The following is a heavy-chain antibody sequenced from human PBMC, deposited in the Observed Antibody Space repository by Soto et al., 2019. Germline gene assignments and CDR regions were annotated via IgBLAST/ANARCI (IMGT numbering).Heavy chain of an antibody. CDR1: GGSISSSSYY. D-gene: IGHD6-19*01. CDR2: IYYSGST. Sequence: SETLSLTCTVSGGSISSSSYYWGWIRQPPGKGLEWIGSIYYSGSTYYNPSLKSRVAISVDTSKNQFSLKLSSVTAADTAVYYCARKEWLVNFNLDGAFDYWGQGTLVTVSS. J-gene: IGHJ4*02. V-gene: IGHV4-39*01. CDR3: ARKEWLVNFNLDGAFDY.